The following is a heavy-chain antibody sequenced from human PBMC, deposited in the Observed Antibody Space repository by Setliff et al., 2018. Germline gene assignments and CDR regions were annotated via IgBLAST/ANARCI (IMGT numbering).Heavy chain of an antibody. CDR1: GGPMRSFY. V-gene: IGHV4-59*08. J-gene: IGHJ5*02. D-gene: IGHD2-15*01. CDR2: IYYSGTT. Sequence: SETLSLTCTVSGGPMRSFYWSWIRQTPGKGLQWIGYIYYSGTTNSIPSLKSRVTTSVDTSKNQFSLKLSSVTAADTAVYYCARLVETSTWGNWFDPWGQGTLVTVSS. CDR3: ARLVETSTWGNWFDP.